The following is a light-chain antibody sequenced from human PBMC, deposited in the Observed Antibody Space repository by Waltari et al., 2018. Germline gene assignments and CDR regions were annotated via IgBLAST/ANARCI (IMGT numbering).Light chain of an antibody. CDR3: ATWDDSLKGVV. Sequence: QSVVTQPPSASETPGQRVTISCRGSNSNIGSNTVHWYQQLPGTAPKLLIYNNNQRPAGVPDRVSGSKSGTSASLAISGLQSEDEADYFCATWDDSLKGVVFGGGTKLTVL. J-gene: IGLJ3*02. CDR1: NSNIGSNT. V-gene: IGLV1-44*01. CDR2: NNN.